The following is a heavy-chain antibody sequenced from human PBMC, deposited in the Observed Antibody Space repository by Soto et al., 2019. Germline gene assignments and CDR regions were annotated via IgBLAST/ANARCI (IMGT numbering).Heavy chain of an antibody. J-gene: IGHJ4*02. CDR2: ISYDGSNK. D-gene: IGHD3-16*01. CDR1: GFTFSSYG. CDR3: AKDAQGWAQDY. V-gene: IGHV3-30*18. Sequence: QVQLVESGGGVVQPGRSLRLSCAASGFTFSSYGMHWVRQAPGKGLEWVAVISYDGSNKYYVDSVKGRFTISRDNSKNTLYLQMNSLRAEDTAVYYCAKDAQGWAQDYWGQGTLVTVSS.